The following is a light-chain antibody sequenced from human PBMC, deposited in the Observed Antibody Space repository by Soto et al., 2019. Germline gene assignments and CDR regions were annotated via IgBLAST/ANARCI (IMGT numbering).Light chain of an antibody. J-gene: IGLJ1*01. CDR3: SSYTSSSTLVV. CDR1: SSDVGGYNY. CDR2: DVS. V-gene: IGLV2-14*01. Sequence: QSVLTQPASVSGSPGQSITISCTGTSSDVGGYNYVSWCQQHPGKAPKLMIYDVSNRPSGVSNRFSGSKSGNTASLTISGLQAEDEADYYCSSYTSSSTLVVFGTGTTLTVL.